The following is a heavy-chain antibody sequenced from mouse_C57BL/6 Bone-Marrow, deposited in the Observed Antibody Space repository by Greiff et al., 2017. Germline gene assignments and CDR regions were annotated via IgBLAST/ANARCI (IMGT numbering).Heavy chain of an antibody. V-gene: IGHV1-81*01. CDR1: GYTFTSYG. CDR2: IYPRSGNT. J-gene: IGHJ4*01. CDR3: ARMRYFYAMDY. Sequence: QVQLQQSGAELARPGASVKLSCKASGYTFTSYGISWVKQRTGQGLEWIGEIYPRSGNTYYNEKFKGQATLTADKSSSTAYMELRSLTSEDSAVYFCARMRYFYAMDYWGQGTSVTVSS.